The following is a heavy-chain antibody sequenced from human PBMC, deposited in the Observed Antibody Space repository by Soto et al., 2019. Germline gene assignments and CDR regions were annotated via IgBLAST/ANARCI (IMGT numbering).Heavy chain of an antibody. CDR3: ARDWADIVVVPAATDAFDI. CDR1: GFSFRSSW. J-gene: IGHJ3*02. CDR2: IKPDGSEK. D-gene: IGHD2-2*01. V-gene: IGHV3-7*01. Sequence: GGSLRLSCAGSGFSFRSSWLSWVRQAPGKGLEWVASIKPDGSEKYYMDSEKGRFTISRDNAKKSLGLQMNSLRVEDTAVYYCARDWADIVVVPAATDAFDIWGQGTMVTVSS.